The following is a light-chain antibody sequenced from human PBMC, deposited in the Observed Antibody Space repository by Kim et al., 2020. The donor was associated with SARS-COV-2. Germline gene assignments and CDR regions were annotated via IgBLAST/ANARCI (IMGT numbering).Light chain of an antibody. CDR3: QQYNNWRET. J-gene: IGKJ1*01. CDR2: AAS. Sequence: EIVMTQSPTTLSMSPGERATLSCRASQSVIRNLAWYQHKPGQAPRLLISAASTRATGVPARFSGSGSGTEFTLTISSLQSEDSAVYYCQQYNNWRETFGQGTKVDIK. V-gene: IGKV3-15*01. CDR1: QSVIRN.